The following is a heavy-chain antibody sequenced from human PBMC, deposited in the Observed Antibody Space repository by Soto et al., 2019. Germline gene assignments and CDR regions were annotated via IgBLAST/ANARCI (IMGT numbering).Heavy chain of an antibody. V-gene: IGHV3-49*03. CDR1: GFTFGDYA. J-gene: IGHJ4*02. Sequence: PGGSLRLSCTASGFTFGDYAMSWFRQAPGKGLEWVGFIRSKAYGGTTEYAASVKGRFTISRDDSKSIAYLQMNSLKTEDTAVYYCTGYYYDSSGYYYPGYWGQGTLVTVYS. CDR3: TGYYYDSSGYYYPGY. D-gene: IGHD3-22*01. CDR2: IRSKAYGGTT.